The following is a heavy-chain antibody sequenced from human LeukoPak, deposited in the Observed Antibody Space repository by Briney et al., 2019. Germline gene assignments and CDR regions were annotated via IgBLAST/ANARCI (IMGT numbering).Heavy chain of an antibody. Sequence: SETLSLTCAVYGGSFSGYYWSWIRQPPGKGLEWIGEINHSGSTNYNPSFKSRVTISLDTSKYQFSLKLTSVSAADTAIYFCARVYNPDFYYHMDVWGKGTTVTVSS. V-gene: IGHV4-34*01. CDR3: ARVYNPDFYYHMDV. CDR2: INHSGST. D-gene: IGHD1-14*01. J-gene: IGHJ6*03. CDR1: GGSFSGYY.